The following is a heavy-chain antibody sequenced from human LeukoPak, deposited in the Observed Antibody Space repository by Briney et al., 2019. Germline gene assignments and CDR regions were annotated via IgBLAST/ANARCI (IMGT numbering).Heavy chain of an antibody. D-gene: IGHD2-21*01. Sequence: PSETLSLTCTVSGGSISSGTYYWSWVRQPAGKGLEWIGRIFFSGKTNYNPSLKSRVIISMDTSKNQVSLKLNSVTAADTAVYYCARGGGDFDPWGQGTLVTVSS. CDR1: GGSISSGTYY. CDR2: IFFSGKT. J-gene: IGHJ5*02. CDR3: ARGGGDFDP. V-gene: IGHV4-61*02.